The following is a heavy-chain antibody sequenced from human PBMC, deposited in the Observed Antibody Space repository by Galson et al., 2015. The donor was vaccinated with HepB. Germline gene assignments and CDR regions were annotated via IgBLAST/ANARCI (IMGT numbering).Heavy chain of an antibody. D-gene: IGHD2-2*01. CDR2: INDGNGNT. CDR3: ARSPNQLLFRERGPQLDY. J-gene: IGHJ4*02. V-gene: IGHV1-3*01. CDR1: GYTFTSYA. Sequence: SVKVSCKASGYTFTSYAMHWVRQAPGQRLEWMGWINDGNGNTEYSQKFQVRVTITRNTSESTAYMELSNLRSEDTAVYYCARSPNQLLFRERGPQLDYWGQGTLVTVSS.